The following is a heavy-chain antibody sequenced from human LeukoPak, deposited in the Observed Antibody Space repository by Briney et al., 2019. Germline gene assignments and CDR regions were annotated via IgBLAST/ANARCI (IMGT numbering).Heavy chain of an antibody. J-gene: IGHJ5*02. D-gene: IGHD3-10*01. V-gene: IGHV4-34*01. CDR1: GGSFSGYY. CDR3: ARQGRLWFRELSWFDP. Sequence: PSETLSLTCAVYGGSFSGYYWSWIRQPPGKGLEWIGEINHSGSTNYNPSLKSRVTISVDTSKNQFSLKLGSVTAADTAVYYCARQGRLWFRELSWFDPWGQGTLVTVSS. CDR2: INHSGST.